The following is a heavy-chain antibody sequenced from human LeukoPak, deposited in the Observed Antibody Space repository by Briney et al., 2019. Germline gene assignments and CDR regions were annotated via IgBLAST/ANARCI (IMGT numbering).Heavy chain of an antibody. CDR1: GGSFSGYY. CDR3: ARHSGGTYYVNYDP. D-gene: IGHD1-26*01. V-gene: IGHV4-34*01. CDR2: INHSGST. Sequence: SETLSLTCAVYGGSFSGYYWSWIRQPPGEGLEWIGEINHSGSTNYNPSLKSRVTISVDTSKNQFSLKPSSVTAADTAVYYCARHSGGTYYVNYDPWGQGTLVTVSS. J-gene: IGHJ5*02.